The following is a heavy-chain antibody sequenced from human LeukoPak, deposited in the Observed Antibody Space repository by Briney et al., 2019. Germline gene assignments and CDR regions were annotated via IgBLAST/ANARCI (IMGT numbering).Heavy chain of an antibody. CDR2: IYTSGST. Sequence: SETLSLTCTVSGGSISSYYWSWIRQPAGKGLEWIGRIYTSGSTNYNPSLKSRVTMSVDTSKNQFSLKLSSVTAADTAVYYCARGRKYTPGYRVTELGSRYSDYWGQGTLVTVSS. J-gene: IGHJ4*02. V-gene: IGHV4-4*07. D-gene: IGHD3-9*01. CDR1: GGSISSYY. CDR3: ARGRKYTPGYRVTELGSRYSDY.